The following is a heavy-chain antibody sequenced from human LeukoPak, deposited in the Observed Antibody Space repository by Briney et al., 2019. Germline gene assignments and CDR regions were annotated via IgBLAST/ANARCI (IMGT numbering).Heavy chain of an antibody. CDR2: FDPEDGET. CDR3: AASLYYDFWSGRRALDY. J-gene: IGHJ4*02. Sequence: ASVKVSCKVSGYTLTELSMHWVRQAPGKGLEWMGGFDPEDGETIYAQKFQGRVTMTEDTSTDTAYMELSSLRSEDTAVYYCAASLYYDFWSGRRALDYWGQGTLVTVSS. D-gene: IGHD3-3*01. CDR1: GYTLTELS. V-gene: IGHV1-24*01.